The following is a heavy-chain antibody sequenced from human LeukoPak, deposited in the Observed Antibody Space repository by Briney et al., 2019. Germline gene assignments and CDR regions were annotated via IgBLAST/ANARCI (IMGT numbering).Heavy chain of an antibody. CDR2: IRYDGSNK. CDR1: GFTFSSYG. D-gene: IGHD7-27*01. CDR3: AKDRGFLSGYFDY. V-gene: IGHV3-30*02. J-gene: IGHJ4*02. Sequence: GGSLRLSCAASGFTFSSYGMHWVRQAPGKGLEWVAFIRYDGSNKYYANSVKGRFTISRDNSKNTLYLQMNSLRAEDTAVYSCAKDRGFLSGYFDYWGQGTLATVSS.